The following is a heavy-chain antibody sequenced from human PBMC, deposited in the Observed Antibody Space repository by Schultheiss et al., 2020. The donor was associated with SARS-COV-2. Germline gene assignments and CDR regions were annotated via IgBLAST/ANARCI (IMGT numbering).Heavy chain of an antibody. V-gene: IGHV4-34*09. CDR3: ARSTYYYGSGSYYGGWYFDL. D-gene: IGHD3-10*01. CDR1: GGSFSGYY. Sequence: LRLSCAVYGGSFSGYYWGWIRQPPGKGLEWIGSIYYSGSTYYNPSLKSRVTISVDTSKNQFSLKLSSVTAADTAVYYCARSTYYYGSGSYYGGWYFDLWGRGTLVTVSS. J-gene: IGHJ2*01. CDR2: IYYSGST.